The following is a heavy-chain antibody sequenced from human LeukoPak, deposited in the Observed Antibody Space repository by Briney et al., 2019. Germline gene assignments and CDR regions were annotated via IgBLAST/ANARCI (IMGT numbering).Heavy chain of an antibody. D-gene: IGHD6-19*01. CDR3: ARDQDSSGWYNAFDI. CDR1: GFTFSDSY. V-gene: IGHV3-11*04. J-gene: IGHJ3*02. Sequence: PGGSLRLSCAASGFTFSDSYMSWIRQAPGKGLEWVSYISSSSSTIYYADSVKGRFTISRDNAKNSLYLQMNSLRAEDTAVYYCARDQDSSGWYNAFDIWGQGTMVTVSS. CDR2: ISSSSSTI.